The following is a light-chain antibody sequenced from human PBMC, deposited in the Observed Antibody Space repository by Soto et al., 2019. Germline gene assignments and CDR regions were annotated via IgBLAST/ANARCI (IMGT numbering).Light chain of an antibody. CDR3: SAYTTNAALVV. J-gene: IGLJ2*01. CDR1: SSDVGSYNL. Sequence: QSVLTQPASVSGSPGQSITISCTGPSSDVGSYNLVSWYQQYPGKAPKLIIFEVFKRPSGVSNRFSGSKSGNMASLTISGLQAEDEAHYYCSAYTTNAALVVFGGGTKVTVL. V-gene: IGLV2-14*02. CDR2: EVF.